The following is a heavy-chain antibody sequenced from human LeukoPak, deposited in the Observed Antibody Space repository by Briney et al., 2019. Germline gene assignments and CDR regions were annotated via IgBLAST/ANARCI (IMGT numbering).Heavy chain of an antibody. CDR1: GYTFTSYY. J-gene: IGHJ6*02. V-gene: IGHV1-46*01. Sequence: GASVKVSCKASGYTFTSYYMHWVRQAPGQGLEWMGIINPTGGSTSYAQKFQGRVTITADESTSTAYMELSSLRSEDTAVYYCARGLVRGVIGGYGMDVWGQGTTVTVSS. CDR2: INPTGGST. D-gene: IGHD3-10*01. CDR3: ARGLVRGVIGGYGMDV.